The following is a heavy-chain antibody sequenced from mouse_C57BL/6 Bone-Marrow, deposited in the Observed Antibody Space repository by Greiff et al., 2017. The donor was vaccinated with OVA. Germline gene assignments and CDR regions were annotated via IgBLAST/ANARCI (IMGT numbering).Heavy chain of an antibody. CDR1: GHTFTSYD. J-gene: IGHJ3*01. CDR2: IYPRDGST. V-gene: IGHV1-85*01. Sequence: VKLQESGPELVKPGASVKLSCKASGHTFTSYDINWVKQRPGQGLEWIGWIYPRDGSTKYDAKFKGKASLPVDTSSSTAYMELHSLTSEDAAVDCCARDRNYLFAYWGQGTLVTVSA. CDR3: ARDRNYLFAY. D-gene: IGHD1-1*01.